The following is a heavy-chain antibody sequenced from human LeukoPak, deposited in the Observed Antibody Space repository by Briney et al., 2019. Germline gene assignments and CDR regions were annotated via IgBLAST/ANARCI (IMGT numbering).Heavy chain of an antibody. D-gene: IGHD3-10*01. CDR1: GYTFTSYD. J-gene: IGHJ6*02. CDR2: MNPNSGNT. Sequence: ASVKVSCKASGYTFTSYDINWVRQATGQGLEWMGWMNPNSGNTGYAQKFQGRVTMNRNTSISTAYMELSSLRSEDTAVYYCARGRAVRGVILLYYYYGMDVWGQGTTVTVSS. CDR3: ARGRAVRGVILLYYYYGMDV. V-gene: IGHV1-8*01.